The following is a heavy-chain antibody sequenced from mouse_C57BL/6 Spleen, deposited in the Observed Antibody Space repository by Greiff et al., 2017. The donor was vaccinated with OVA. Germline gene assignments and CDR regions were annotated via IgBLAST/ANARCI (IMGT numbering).Heavy chain of an antibody. Sequence: QVQLQQPGAELVRPGSSVKLSCKASGYTFTSYWMDWVKQRPGQGLEWIGNIYPSDSETHYNQKFKDKATLTVDKSSSTAYMQLSSLTSEDSAVYYCARNYGSSPFYGWGTGTTVTVSS. J-gene: IGHJ1*03. D-gene: IGHD1-1*01. CDR1: GYTFTSYW. CDR3: ARNYGSSPFYG. V-gene: IGHV1-61*01. CDR2: IYPSDSET.